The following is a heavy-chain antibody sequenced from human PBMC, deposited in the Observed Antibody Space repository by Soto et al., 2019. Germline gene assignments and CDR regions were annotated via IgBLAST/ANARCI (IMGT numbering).Heavy chain of an antibody. CDR3: ARDLPFVPWWVAYYYYYYMDV. D-gene: IGHD2-15*01. CDR2: ISSSSSYI. V-gene: IGHV3-21*01. Sequence: EVQLVESGGGLVKPGGSLRLSCAASGFTFSSYSMNWVRQAPGKGLEWVSSISSSSSYIYYADSVKGRFTISRDNAKNSLYLQMNSLRDDETSVYYCARDLPFVPWWVAYYYYYYMDVWGKGTTVTVSS. J-gene: IGHJ6*03. CDR1: GFTFSSYS.